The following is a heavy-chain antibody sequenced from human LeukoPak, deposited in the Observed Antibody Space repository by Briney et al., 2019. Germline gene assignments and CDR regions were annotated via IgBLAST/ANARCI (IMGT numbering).Heavy chain of an antibody. J-gene: IGHJ4*02. CDR1: GGSFSGYY. D-gene: IGHD5-12*01. Sequence: SETLSLTCAVYGGSFSGYYWSWIRQPPGKGLERIGEINHSGSTNYNPSLKSRVTISVDTSKNQFSLKLSSVTAADTAVYYCAREDGYSGYDTPRPNFDYWGQGTLVTVSS. V-gene: IGHV4-34*01. CDR3: AREDGYSGYDTPRPNFDY. CDR2: INHSGST.